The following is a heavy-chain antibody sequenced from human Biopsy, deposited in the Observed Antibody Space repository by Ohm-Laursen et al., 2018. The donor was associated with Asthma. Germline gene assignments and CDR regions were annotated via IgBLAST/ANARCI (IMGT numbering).Heavy chain of an antibody. CDR1: GFTVSRDH. CDR2: IYSGGTS. V-gene: IGHV3-53*01. Sequence: SLRLSCSASGFTVSRDHMFWVRQAPGKGLEWVSVIYSGGTSHTADSVRGRFTISRDFSKNTLHLQMHSLRVEDTAVYYCARDALHDNSAYIGDAFDFWGQGTMVTVPS. J-gene: IGHJ3*01. CDR3: ARDALHDNSAYIGDAFDF. D-gene: IGHD3-22*01.